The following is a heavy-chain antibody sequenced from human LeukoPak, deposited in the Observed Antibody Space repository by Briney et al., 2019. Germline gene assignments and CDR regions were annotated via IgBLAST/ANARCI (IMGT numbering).Heavy chain of an antibody. CDR2: INPNSGGT. D-gene: IGHD3-10*01. V-gene: IGHV1-2*02. Sequence: ASVKVSCKASGYTFTGYYMHWVRQAPGQGLEWMGWINPNSGGTNYAQKFQGRVTMTRDTSISTAYMELNRLRSDDTAVYYCARDLLWFGDLDWFDPWGQGTLVTVSS. CDR3: ARDLLWFGDLDWFDP. CDR1: GYTFTGYY. J-gene: IGHJ5*02.